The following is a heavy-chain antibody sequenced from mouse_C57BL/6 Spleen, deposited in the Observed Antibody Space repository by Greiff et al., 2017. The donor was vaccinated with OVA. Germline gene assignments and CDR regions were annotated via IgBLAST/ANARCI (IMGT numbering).Heavy chain of an antibody. J-gene: IGHJ3*01. CDR3: ARFSSYYGSFAY. CDR1: GYTFTDYY. D-gene: IGHD1-2*01. Sequence: EVQLQQSGPELVKPGASVKISCKASGYTFTDYYMNWVKQSHGKSLEWIGDINPNNGGTSYNQKFKGKATLTVDKSSSTAYMELRSLTSEDSAVYYCARFSSYYGSFAYWGQGTLVTVSA. V-gene: IGHV1-26*01. CDR2: INPNNGGT.